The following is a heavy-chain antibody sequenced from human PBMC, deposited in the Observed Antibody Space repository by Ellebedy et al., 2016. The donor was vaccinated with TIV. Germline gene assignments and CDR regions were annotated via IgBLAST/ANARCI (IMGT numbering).Heavy chain of an antibody. CDR3: AKVEAGKVNGGNSGAPFDY. J-gene: IGHJ4*02. CDR1: GFTFSSYA. D-gene: IGHD4-23*01. Sequence: GGSLRLSXAASGFTFSSYAMSWVRQAPGKGLEWVSAISGSGGSTYYADSVKGRFTISRDNSKNTLYLQMNSLRAEDTAVYYCAKVEAGKVNGGNSGAPFDYWGQGTLVTVSS. V-gene: IGHV3-23*01. CDR2: ISGSGGST.